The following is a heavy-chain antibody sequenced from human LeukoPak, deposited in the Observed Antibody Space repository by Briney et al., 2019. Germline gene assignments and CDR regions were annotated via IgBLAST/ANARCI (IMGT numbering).Heavy chain of an antibody. V-gene: IGHV4-39*07. J-gene: IGHJ5*02. CDR2: IYYSGST. Sequence: SETLSLTCTVSGGSISSSSYYWGWIRQPPGKGLEWIGSIYYSGSTYYNPSLKSRVTISVDTSKNQFSLKLSSVTAADTAVYYCARDASSGWYWSRLFDPWGQGTLVTVSS. CDR1: GGSISSSSYY. D-gene: IGHD6-19*01. CDR3: ARDASSGWYWSRLFDP.